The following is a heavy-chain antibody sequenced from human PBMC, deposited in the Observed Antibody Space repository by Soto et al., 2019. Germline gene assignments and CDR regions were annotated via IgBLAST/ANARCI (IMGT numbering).Heavy chain of an antibody. CDR1: GGSFSGYY. J-gene: IGHJ4*02. V-gene: IGHV4-34*01. CDR2: INHSGST. CDR3: ARVDFGMVRGSIRKTFDY. Sequence: SETLSLTCAVYGGSFSGYYWSWIRQPPGKGLEWIGEINHSGSTNYNPSLKSRVTISVDTSKNQFSLKLSSVTAADTAVYYCARVDFGMVRGSIRKTFDYWGQGTLVTVSS. D-gene: IGHD3-10*01.